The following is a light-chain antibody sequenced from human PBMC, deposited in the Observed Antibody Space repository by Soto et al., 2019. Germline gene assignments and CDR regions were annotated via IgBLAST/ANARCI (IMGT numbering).Light chain of an antibody. Sequence: QSVLTQPPSASGIPGQWVTISCSGTSSNIGSNTVNWYQQLPGTAPKLPIYSNNQRPSRVPDRFSGPNSGTSASLAISGLLSEVEADYYGAAWDDSTSGSIFGTAPNSTVL. CDR2: SNN. V-gene: IGLV1-44*01. CDR1: SSNIGSNT. CDR3: AAWDDSTSGSI. J-gene: IGLJ1*01.